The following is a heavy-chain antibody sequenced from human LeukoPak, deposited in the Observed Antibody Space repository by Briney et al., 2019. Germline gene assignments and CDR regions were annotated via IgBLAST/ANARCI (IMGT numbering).Heavy chain of an antibody. CDR3: ARGRANYYYYYGMDV. CDR1: GFTFSSYG. V-gene: IGHV3-30*03. J-gene: IGHJ6*02. Sequence: GGSLRLSCAASGFTFSSYGMHWVRQAPGKGLEWVAVISYDGSNKYYADSVKGRFTISRDNSKNTLYLQMNSLRAEDTAVYYCARGRANYYYYYGMDVWGQGTTVTVSS. CDR2: ISYDGSNK.